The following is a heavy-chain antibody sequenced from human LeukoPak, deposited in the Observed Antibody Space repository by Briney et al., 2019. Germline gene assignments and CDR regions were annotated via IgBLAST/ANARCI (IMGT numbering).Heavy chain of an antibody. J-gene: IGHJ3*02. V-gene: IGHV4-38-2*01. CDR2: IYHSGST. Sequence: KPSETLSLTCAVSGYSISSGYYWGWIRQPPGKGLEWIGSIYHSGSTYYNPSLKSRVTISVDTSKNQFSLKLSSVTAADTAVYYCAGKNYHDAFDIWGQGTMVTVSS. CDR3: AGKNYHDAFDI. D-gene: IGHD5-24*01. CDR1: GYSISSGYY.